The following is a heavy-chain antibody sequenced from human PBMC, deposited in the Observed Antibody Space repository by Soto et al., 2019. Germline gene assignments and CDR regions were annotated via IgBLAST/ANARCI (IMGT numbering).Heavy chain of an antibody. V-gene: IGHV4-61*01. CDR3: ARGITGTTGDYFDY. D-gene: IGHD1-7*01. CDR2: IYYSGST. J-gene: IGHJ4*02. Sequence: QVQLQESGPGLVKPSETLSLTCTVSGGSVSSGSYYWSWIRQPPGKGLEWIGYIYYSGSTNYNPSLKSRVTISVDTSKNQFSLKRSAVTAADTAVYYCARGITGTTGDYFDYWGQGTLVTVSS. CDR1: GGSVSSGSYY.